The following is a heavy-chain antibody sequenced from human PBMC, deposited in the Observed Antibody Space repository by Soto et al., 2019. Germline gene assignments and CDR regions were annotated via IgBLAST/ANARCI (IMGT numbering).Heavy chain of an antibody. CDR2: VYANGTT. CDR1: GGSISKFY. CDR3: VRDGSKTLRDWFDP. J-gene: IGHJ5*02. V-gene: IGHV4-4*07. D-gene: IGHD4-17*01. Sequence: QVQLQESGPGLVKPSETLSLTCSVSGGSISKFYWSWIRKTGGKGLEWMGRVYANGTTDYNPSLRRRIAMSVDIAKKTFSLRLTSVPAADTGVYYCVRDGSKTLRDWFDPWGQGILVTVSS.